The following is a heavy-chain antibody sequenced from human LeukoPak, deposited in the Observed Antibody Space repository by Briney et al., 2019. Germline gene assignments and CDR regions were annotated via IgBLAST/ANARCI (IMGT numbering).Heavy chain of an antibody. CDR1: GFTFSSYA. Sequence: GGSLRLSCAASGFTFSSYAMSWVRQAPGKGLEWVSAISGSGGSTYYADSVKGRFTISRDNSKNTLYLQMNSLRAEDTAVYYCAKKQGGIIMATTLHYYYGMDVWGQGTTVTVSS. J-gene: IGHJ6*02. V-gene: IGHV3-23*01. CDR2: ISGSGGST. CDR3: AKKQGGIIMATTLHYYYGMDV. D-gene: IGHD5-12*01.